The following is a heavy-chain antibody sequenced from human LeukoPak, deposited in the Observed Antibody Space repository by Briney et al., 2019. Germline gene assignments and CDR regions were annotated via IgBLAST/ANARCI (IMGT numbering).Heavy chain of an antibody. V-gene: IGHV3-30*07. CDR1: GFTFSSYA. J-gene: IGHJ3*02. D-gene: IGHD6-19*01. CDR3: ARDASSGCFDAFDT. CDR2: ISYDGSNK. Sequence: PGRSLRLSCAASGFTFSSYAMHWVRQAPGKGLEWVAVISYDGSNKYYADSVKGRFTISRDNSKNTLYLQMNSLRAEDTTVYYCARDASSGCFDAFDTWGQGTMVTVYS.